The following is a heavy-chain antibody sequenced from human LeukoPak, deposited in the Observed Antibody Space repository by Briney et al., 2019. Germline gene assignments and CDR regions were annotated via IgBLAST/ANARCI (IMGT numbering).Heavy chain of an antibody. CDR3: ARAQATYYYDSSGYYYGGYFDY. CDR2: IHYSGNT. J-gene: IGHJ4*02. V-gene: IGHV4-59*01. Sequence: SETLSLACTVSRGSISNYYWSWIRQPPGKGLEWMGYIHYSGNTNYNPSLKSRVTISVDTSKNQFSLKLSSVTAADTAVYYCARAQATYYYDSSGYYYGGYFDYWGQGTLVTVSS. D-gene: IGHD3-22*01. CDR1: RGSISNYY.